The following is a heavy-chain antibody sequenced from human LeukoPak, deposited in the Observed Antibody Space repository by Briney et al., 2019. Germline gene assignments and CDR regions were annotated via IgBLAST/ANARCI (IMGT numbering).Heavy chain of an antibody. CDR3: AKDRSQVDIVATIGD. V-gene: IGHV3-48*01. Sequence: GGSLRLSCAASGFTFSSYSMNWVRQAPGKGLEWVSYISTSSSTIYYADSVKGRFTISRDNAKNSLYLQMNSLRAEDTAVYYCAKDRSQVDIVATIGDWGQGTLVTVSS. J-gene: IGHJ4*02. CDR1: GFTFSSYS. D-gene: IGHD5-12*01. CDR2: ISTSSSTI.